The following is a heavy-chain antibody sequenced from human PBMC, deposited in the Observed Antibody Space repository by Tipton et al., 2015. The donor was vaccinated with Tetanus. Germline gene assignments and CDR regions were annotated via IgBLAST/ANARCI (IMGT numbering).Heavy chain of an antibody. CDR3: GNFGSGLDAFDV. V-gene: IGHV3-33*06. CDR1: GFTFTNYG. D-gene: IGHD6-19*01. J-gene: IGHJ3*01. CDR2: ILYDGSHK. Sequence: SLRLSCAASGFTFTNYGFHWVRQAPGKGLEWVALILYDGSHKDYADSVKGRFTISRDNSQNTLDLQMNSLRVEDTAVYFCGNFGSGLDAFDVWGQGTKVTVSA.